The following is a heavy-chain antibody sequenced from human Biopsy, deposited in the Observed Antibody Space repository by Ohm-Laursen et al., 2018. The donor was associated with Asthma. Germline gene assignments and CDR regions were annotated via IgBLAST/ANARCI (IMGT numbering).Heavy chain of an antibody. CDR1: GGTFNTYV. V-gene: IGHV1-69*01. J-gene: IGHJ4*02. Sequence: SSVKVSCKSLGGTFNTYVIGWVRQAPGQGLEWMGGINSFFGTITYPQKFQDRVTITADDSTSTVYMELSSLRSEDTAVYYCARKAGSCISRTCYSLDFWGQGTLVTVSS. D-gene: IGHD2-2*01. CDR2: INSFFGTI. CDR3: ARKAGSCISRTCYSLDF.